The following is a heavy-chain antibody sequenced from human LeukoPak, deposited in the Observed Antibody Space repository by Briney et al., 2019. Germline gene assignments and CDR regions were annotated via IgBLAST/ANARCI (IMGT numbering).Heavy chain of an antibody. Sequence: GGSLTHSFPPSGFTFDDYVMHWVRQAPGKGLEWVSGMSWSGSNIAYADSVKGRFTISRDNAKNSLYLQMNSLRAEDTAFYFCAKDAIFLMTGGAFDFSGRGTVVIVSS. CDR3: AKDAIFLMTGGAFDF. V-gene: IGHV3-9*01. CDR2: MSWSGSNI. D-gene: IGHD2/OR15-2a*01. CDR1: GFTFDDYV. J-gene: IGHJ3*01.